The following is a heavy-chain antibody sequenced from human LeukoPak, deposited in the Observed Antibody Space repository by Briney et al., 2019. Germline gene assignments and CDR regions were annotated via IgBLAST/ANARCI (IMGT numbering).Heavy chain of an antibody. CDR3: ARDASSHPSDGMDV. J-gene: IGHJ6*02. CDR2: IYYSGST. Sequence: PSETLSLTCTVSGGSISSGGYYWSWIRQHAGKGLEWIGYIYYSGSTYYNPSLKSRVTISVDTSKNQFSLKLSSVTAADTAVYYCARDASSHPSDGMDVWGQGTTVTVSS. CDR1: GGSISSGGYY. V-gene: IGHV4-31*03. D-gene: IGHD2-2*01.